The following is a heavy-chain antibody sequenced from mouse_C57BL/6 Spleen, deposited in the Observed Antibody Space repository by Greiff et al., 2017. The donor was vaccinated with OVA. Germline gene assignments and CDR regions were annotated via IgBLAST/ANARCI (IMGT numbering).Heavy chain of an antibody. CDR3: VRQTGTYAMDY. V-gene: IGHV10-1*01. J-gene: IGHJ4*01. CDR1: GFSFNTYA. Sequence: EVQVVESGGGLVQPKGSLKLSCAASGFSFNTYAMNWVRQAPGKGLEWVARIRSKSNNYATYYADSVKDRFTISRDDSESMLYLQMNNLKTEDTAMYYCVRQTGTYAMDYWGQGTSVTVSS. CDR2: IRSKSNNYAT. D-gene: IGHD4-1*01.